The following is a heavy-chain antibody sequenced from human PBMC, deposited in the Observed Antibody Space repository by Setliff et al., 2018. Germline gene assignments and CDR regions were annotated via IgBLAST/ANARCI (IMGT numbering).Heavy chain of an antibody. CDR3: ARVGIFGGGYFDF. D-gene: IGHD3-3*01. CDR2: ISSTSSTI. V-gene: IGHV3-48*01. J-gene: IGHJ4*02. Sequence: LRLSCAASGFTFSSYSMNWVRQAPGKGLEWVSYISSTSSTIYYADSVKGRFTISRDSAKNSLYLQMNSLRAEDTAVYYCARVGIFGGGYFDFWGQGTLVTVSS. CDR1: GFTFSSYS.